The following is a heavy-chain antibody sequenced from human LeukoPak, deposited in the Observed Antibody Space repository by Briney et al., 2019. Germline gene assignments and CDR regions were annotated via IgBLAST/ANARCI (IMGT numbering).Heavy chain of an antibody. V-gene: IGHV4-4*07. Sequence: SETLSLTCTVSGGSISGYYWNWIRQPAGRALEWIGRIYTSGSTNYNPSPKSRVTMSVDTPKNHCSLKLSSVPAADTALYYCARSLDYGSSYYFDYWGQGTLVTVSS. CDR3: ARSLDYGSSYYFDY. CDR2: IYTSGST. CDR1: GGSISGYY. J-gene: IGHJ4*02. D-gene: IGHD6-6*01.